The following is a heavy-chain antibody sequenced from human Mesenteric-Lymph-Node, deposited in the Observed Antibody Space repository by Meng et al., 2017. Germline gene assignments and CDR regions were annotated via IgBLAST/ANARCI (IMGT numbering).Heavy chain of an antibody. CDR3: ARAITMIVVNDGFDI. D-gene: IGHD3-22*01. CDR2: IGESGSPI. J-gene: IGHJ3*02. CDR1: GFTFTDDF. V-gene: IGHV3-11*04. Sequence: GESLKISCAASGFTFTDDFMSWVRQTPGKGLELISYIGESGSPIYHADSVKGRFTISRDNAKKILYLQMNSLRLEDTAVYYCARAITMIVVNDGFDIWGQGTMVTVSS.